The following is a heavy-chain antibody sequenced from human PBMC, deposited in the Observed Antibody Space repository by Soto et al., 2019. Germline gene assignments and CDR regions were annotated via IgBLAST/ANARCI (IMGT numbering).Heavy chain of an antibody. CDR2: ISSSSTYK. V-gene: IGHV3-21*01. D-gene: IGHD3-3*01. CDR3: ARDPSPYDFWSGSKRPYGLDV. CDR1: GFTFSNYI. J-gene: IGHJ6*02. Sequence: EVQLAESGGGLVKPGGSLRLSCAASGFTFSNYIINCVRQAPGRGLERVSFISSSSTYKYYADSVKGRFTISRDNAKNSLYLQMNSLRAEDTAVYYCARDPSPYDFWSGSKRPYGLDVWGQGTTVTVSS.